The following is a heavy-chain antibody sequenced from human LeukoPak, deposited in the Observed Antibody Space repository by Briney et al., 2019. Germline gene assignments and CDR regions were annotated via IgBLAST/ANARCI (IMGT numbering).Heavy chain of an antibody. CDR1: GGSISSYY. V-gene: IGHV4-59*01. Sequence: SETLSLTCTVSGGSISSYYWSWIRQPPGKGLEWIGYIYYSGSTNYNPSLKSRVTISVDTSKNQFSLKLSSVTAADTAVYYCARGSFGNRGPDAFDIWGQGTMVTVSS. D-gene: IGHD1-14*01. CDR2: IYYSGST. J-gene: IGHJ3*02. CDR3: ARGSFGNRGPDAFDI.